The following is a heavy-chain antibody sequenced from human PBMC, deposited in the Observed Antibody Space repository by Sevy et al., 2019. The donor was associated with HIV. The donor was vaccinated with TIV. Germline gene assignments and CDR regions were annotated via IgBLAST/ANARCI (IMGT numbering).Heavy chain of an antibody. D-gene: IGHD4-17*01. CDR1: GFTFSTYT. J-gene: IGHJ6*02. CDR3: ARDHVKDGDLGDYYYYAMDV. Sequence: GGSLRLSCAASGFTFSTYTMNWVRQAPGKGLEWVSSISSGSSYIYYADSVKGRFTISRDNAKNSLYLQMNSLRAEDTAVYYCARDHVKDGDLGDYYYYAMDVWGQGTTVTVSS. CDR2: ISSGSSYI. V-gene: IGHV3-21*04.